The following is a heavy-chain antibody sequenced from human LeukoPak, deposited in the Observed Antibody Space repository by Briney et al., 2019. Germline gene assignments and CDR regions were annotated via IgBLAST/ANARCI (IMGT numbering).Heavy chain of an antibody. Sequence: GGSLRLSCAASEFTFSNYAMNWVRQAPGKGLEWVSGISGGGDSTYYADSVKGRFTISRDNSKNTLYLQMDSLRAEDTALYYCAKGSGINHYHWIDPWGQGTLVTVSS. V-gene: IGHV3-23*01. CDR3: AKGSGINHYHWIDP. D-gene: IGHD1-14*01. CDR1: EFTFSNYA. J-gene: IGHJ5*02. CDR2: ISGGGDST.